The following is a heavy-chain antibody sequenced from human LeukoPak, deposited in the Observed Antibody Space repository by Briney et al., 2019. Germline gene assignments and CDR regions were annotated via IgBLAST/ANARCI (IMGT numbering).Heavy chain of an antibody. Sequence: PSQTLSLNCTVSGGSISSGDYYWSWIRQPPGKGRDWIGYIYYSGSTYYNPSLKSRVTISVDTSKNQFSLKLSSVTAADTAVYYCARATLNLYYFDYWGQGTLVTVSS. D-gene: IGHD1-7*01. CDR1: GGSISSGDYY. CDR3: ARATLNLYYFDY. CDR2: IYYSGST. J-gene: IGHJ4*02. V-gene: IGHV4-30-4*08.